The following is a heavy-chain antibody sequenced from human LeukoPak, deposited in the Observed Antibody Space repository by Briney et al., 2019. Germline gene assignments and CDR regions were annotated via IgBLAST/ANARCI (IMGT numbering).Heavy chain of an antibody. CDR3: ERDGSGYSFDY. Sequence: SETLSLTCTVSGGSISSGSYYWSWIRQPAGKGLEWIGRIYTSGSTNYNPSLKSRVTISVDTSKNQFSLKLSSVTAADTAVYYCERDGSGYSFDYWGQGTLVTVSS. CDR2: IYTSGST. CDR1: GGSISSGSYY. J-gene: IGHJ4*02. D-gene: IGHD3-22*01. V-gene: IGHV4-61*02.